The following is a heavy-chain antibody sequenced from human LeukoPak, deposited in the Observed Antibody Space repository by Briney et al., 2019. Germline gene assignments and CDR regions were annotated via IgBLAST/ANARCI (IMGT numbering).Heavy chain of an antibody. CDR1: GFTFSSYS. V-gene: IGHV3-21*01. CDR2: ISSSSSYI. D-gene: IGHD3/OR15-3a*01. CDR3: ARDDEDWLPQPDAFDI. Sequence: GGSLRLSCAASGFTFSSYSMNWVRQAPGKGLEWVSSISSSSSYIYYADSVKGRFTVSRDNAKNSLYLQMNSLRAEDTAVYYCARDDEDWLPQPDAFDIWGQGTMVTVSS. J-gene: IGHJ3*02.